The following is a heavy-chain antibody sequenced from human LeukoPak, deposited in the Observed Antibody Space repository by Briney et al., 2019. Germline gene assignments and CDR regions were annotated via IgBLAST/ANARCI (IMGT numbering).Heavy chain of an antibody. V-gene: IGHV3-53*01. CDR1: GFTVSSNY. Sequence: GGSLRLSCAASGFTVSSNYMSWVRQAPGKGLEWVSVIYSGGSTYYADSVKGRFTISSDNSKNTLYLQMNSLRAEDTAVYYCARVPIAVAGTYYYYGMDVWGQGTTVTVSS. CDR3: ARVPIAVAGTYYYYGMDV. J-gene: IGHJ6*02. D-gene: IGHD6-19*01. CDR2: IYSGGST.